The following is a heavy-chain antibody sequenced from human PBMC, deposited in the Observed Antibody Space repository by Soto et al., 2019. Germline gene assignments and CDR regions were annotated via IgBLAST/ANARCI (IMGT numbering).Heavy chain of an antibody. D-gene: IGHD1-1*01. Sequence: ASVKVSCKSSGYTFTSHGISWVRQAPGQGREWMGWVSAYNGNTKYAQNLQGRVSMTTDRSTSTAYMELRSLRSDDTAVYYCARAGGTQLFDYWGQGXPVTVSS. CDR2: VSAYNGNT. CDR1: GYTFTSHG. CDR3: ARAGGTQLFDY. J-gene: IGHJ4*02. V-gene: IGHV1-18*04.